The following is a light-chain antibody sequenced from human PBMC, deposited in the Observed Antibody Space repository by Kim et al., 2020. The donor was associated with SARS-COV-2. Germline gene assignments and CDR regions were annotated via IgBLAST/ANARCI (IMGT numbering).Light chain of an antibody. CDR2: GAS. V-gene: IGKV3-20*01. Sequence: EIVLTQSPGTLSLSPGERATLSCRASQSVSANYLAWYQQRPGQAPRLLIYGASSRATGIPDRFSGSGSGTDFTLTISRLEPEDFAVYHCQQYVISPWTFGQGPKVKIK. J-gene: IGKJ1*01. CDR1: QSVSANY. CDR3: QQYVISPWT.